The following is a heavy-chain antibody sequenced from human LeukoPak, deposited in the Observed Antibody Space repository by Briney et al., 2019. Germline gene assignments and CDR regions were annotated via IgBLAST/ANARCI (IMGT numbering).Heavy chain of an antibody. CDR3: ARNAQQQNWFDP. CDR2: INPGDSTT. V-gene: IGHV5-51*01. CDR1: GYSFTTYW. D-gene: IGHD1/OR15-1a*01. Sequence: ESLKISCKGSGYSFTTYWIGWVRQMPGKGLEWMGIINPGDSTTKYSPSFQGQVTISADKSISTAYLQWSSLKASDTAIYYCARNAQQQNWFDPWGQGTLVTVSP. J-gene: IGHJ5*02.